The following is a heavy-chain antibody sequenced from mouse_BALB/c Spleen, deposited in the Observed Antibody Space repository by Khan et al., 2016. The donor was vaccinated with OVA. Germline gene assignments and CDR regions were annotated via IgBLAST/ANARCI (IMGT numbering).Heavy chain of an antibody. CDR2: ISSDGDYT. V-gene: IGHV5-6*01. CDR3: ASHLTGSFAY. CDR1: GFTFSSYS. D-gene: IGHD4-1*01. Sequence: EVQLQESGGDLVKPGGSLKLSCAASGFTFSSYSMSWVRQTPDKRLEWIASISSDGDYTYYPDSVKGRFTISRDNAKNALYLQMSSLKSEDTAMCYCASHLTGSFAYWGQGTLVTVSA. J-gene: IGHJ3*01.